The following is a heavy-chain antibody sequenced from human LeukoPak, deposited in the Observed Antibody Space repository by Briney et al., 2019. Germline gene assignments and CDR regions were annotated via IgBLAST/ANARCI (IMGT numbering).Heavy chain of an antibody. D-gene: IGHD6-19*01. Sequence: GGSLRLSCVASGFTFNIYSMNWVRQAPGKGLEWVANIKGDGSEKRYVGSVKGRFTISRDNAKNSLYLQMNSLRADDTAVYYCAREFNIAVAGIYTGFDIWGQGTMVTVSS. J-gene: IGHJ3*02. CDR2: IKGDGSEK. CDR3: AREFNIAVAGIYTGFDI. V-gene: IGHV3-7*03. CDR1: GFTFNIYS.